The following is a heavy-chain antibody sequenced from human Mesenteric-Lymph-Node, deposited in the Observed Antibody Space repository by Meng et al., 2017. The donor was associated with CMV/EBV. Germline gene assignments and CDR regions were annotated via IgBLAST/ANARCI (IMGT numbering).Heavy chain of an antibody. D-gene: IGHD3-10*01. CDR2: MNPNSGNT. CDR3: ARGGGYYYGSGSP. V-gene: IGHV1-8*01. Sequence: KASGYTFPSYEINWGRQATGKGLEWRGWMNPNSGNTGYAKKFQGRVTMTRNTSISTAYMELSSLRSEDTAVYYCARGGGYYYGSGSPWGQGTLVTVSS. CDR1: GYTFPSYE. J-gene: IGHJ5*02.